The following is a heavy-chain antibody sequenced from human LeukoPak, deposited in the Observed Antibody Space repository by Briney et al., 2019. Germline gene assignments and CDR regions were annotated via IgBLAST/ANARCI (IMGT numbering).Heavy chain of an antibody. V-gene: IGHV1-69*13. J-gene: IGHJ5*02. D-gene: IGHD5-18*01. CDR1: GGTFSSYA. Sequence: ASVKVSCKASGGTFSSYAISWVRQAPGQGLEWMGGIIPIFGTANYAQKFQGRVTITADESTSTAYMELSSLRSEDTAVYYCAQGKGYSYGTNSFDPWGQGTLVTVSS. CDR3: AQGKGYSYGTNSFDP. CDR2: IIPIFGTA.